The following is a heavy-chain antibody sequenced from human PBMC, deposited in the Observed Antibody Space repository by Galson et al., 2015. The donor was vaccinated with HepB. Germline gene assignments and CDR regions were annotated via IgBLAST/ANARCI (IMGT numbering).Heavy chain of an antibody. CDR3: AREGSPNHYHWFDP. Sequence: SLRLSCAASGFTFSRYGMHWVRQAPGKGLEWVAVIWYDGSNKYYADSVKGRFTISRDNSKNTLYLQMNSLRAEDTAVYYCAREGSPNHYHWFDPWGQGTLVTVSS. J-gene: IGHJ5*02. CDR2: IWYDGSNK. D-gene: IGHD1-14*01. V-gene: IGHV3-33*01. CDR1: GFTFSRYG.